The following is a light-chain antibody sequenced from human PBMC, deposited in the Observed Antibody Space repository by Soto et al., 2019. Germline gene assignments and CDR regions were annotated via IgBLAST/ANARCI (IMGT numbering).Light chain of an antibody. V-gene: IGKV3-20*01. CDR2: RAS. J-gene: IGKJ4*01. Sequence: EIVLTQSPDTLSLSPGERATLSCRASQSVSSALLAWYQQKPGQAPRLLIYRASTRATGIPDRFTGSGSGTDFTLTISRLEPEDFAVYYCQQYESSPLTFGGGTEVEIK. CDR1: QSVSSAL. CDR3: QQYESSPLT.